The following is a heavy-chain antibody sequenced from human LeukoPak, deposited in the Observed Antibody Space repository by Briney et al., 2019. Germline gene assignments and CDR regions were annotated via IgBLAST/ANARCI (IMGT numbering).Heavy chain of an antibody. J-gene: IGHJ3*02. CDR3: ARPNHPYGSLNAFDI. CDR2: ISSSSATI. V-gene: IGHV3-48*01. D-gene: IGHD3-10*01. Sequence: SGGSLRLSCAASGFTFSTYSMVWVRQAPGKGLEWVSHISSSSATIYYADFVKGRFTISRDNAENSLYLQMNSLRAEDTAVYYCARPNHPYGSLNAFDIWGQGTMVTVSS. CDR1: GFTFSTYS.